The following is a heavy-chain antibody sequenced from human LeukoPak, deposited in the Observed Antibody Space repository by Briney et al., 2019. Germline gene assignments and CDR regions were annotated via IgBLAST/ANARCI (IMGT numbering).Heavy chain of an antibody. V-gene: IGHV1-18*01. J-gene: IGHJ3*02. Sequence: ASVKVSCKASGYTFTSYDINWVRQATGQGLEWMGWISAYNGNTNYAQKLQGRVTMTTDTSTSTAYMELRSLRSEDTAVYYCASSCIAAARAAFDIWGQGTMVTVSS. D-gene: IGHD6-13*01. CDR2: ISAYNGNT. CDR1: GYTFTSYD. CDR3: ASSCIAAARAAFDI.